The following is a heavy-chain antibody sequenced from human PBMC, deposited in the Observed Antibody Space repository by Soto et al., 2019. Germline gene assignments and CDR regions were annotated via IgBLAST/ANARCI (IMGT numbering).Heavy chain of an antibody. CDR3: ARDGIHLRYGMEV. V-gene: IGHV4-34*01. CDR1: GGAFIDYS. J-gene: IGHJ6*02. Sequence: QVQLHQWGAGLLNPSETLSLTCAVSGGAFIDYSWSWIRKFPGRGLEWIGEITHSGSTNYNPSLKSRIAMSVDTSKRQFSLKMSSVTAADTAVYYCARDGIHLRYGMEVWGPGTTVTVAS. CDR2: ITHSGST. D-gene: IGHD5-18*01.